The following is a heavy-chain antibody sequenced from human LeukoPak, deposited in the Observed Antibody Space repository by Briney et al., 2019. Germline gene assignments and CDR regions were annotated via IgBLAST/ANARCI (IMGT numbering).Heavy chain of an antibody. CDR3: ARGSQLLSVGDAFDI. J-gene: IGHJ3*02. CDR1: GFTFSSYA. CDR2: ISYDGSNK. D-gene: IGHD2-2*01. Sequence: GGSLRLSCAASGFTFSSYAMHWVRQAPGKGLEWVAVISYDGSNKYYADSVKGRFTISRDNSKNTLYLQMNSLRAEDTAVYYCARGSQLLSVGDAFDIWGQGTMVTVSS. V-gene: IGHV3-30-3*01.